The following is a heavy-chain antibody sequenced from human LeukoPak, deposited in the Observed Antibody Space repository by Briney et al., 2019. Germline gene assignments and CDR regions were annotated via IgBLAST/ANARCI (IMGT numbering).Heavy chain of an antibody. D-gene: IGHD2-15*01. V-gene: IGHV3-21*01. CDR2: ISSSSSYI. Sequence: GGSLRLSCAASGFTFSSYSLNWVRQAPGKGLEWVSSISSSSSYIYYADSVKGRFTISRDNAKNSLYLQMNSLRAEDTAVYYCARVVAGRYYYMDVWGKGTTVTVSS. CDR3: ARVVAGRYYYMDV. J-gene: IGHJ6*03. CDR1: GFTFSSYS.